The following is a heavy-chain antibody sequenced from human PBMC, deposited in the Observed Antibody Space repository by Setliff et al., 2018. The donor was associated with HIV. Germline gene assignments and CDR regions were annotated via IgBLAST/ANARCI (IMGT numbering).Heavy chain of an antibody. V-gene: IGHV4-4*02. CDR3: ARARIVVVPVAASFDAFDI. CDR2: IYHSGST. J-gene: IGHJ3*02. Sequence: PSETLSLTCAVSGGSISSSNWWSWVRQPPGKGLEWIGEIYHSGSTNYNPSLKSRVTISVDKSKNQFSLKLSSVTAADTAVYYCARARIVVVPVAASFDAFDIWGQGTMVTVSS. D-gene: IGHD2-2*01. CDR1: GGSISSSNW.